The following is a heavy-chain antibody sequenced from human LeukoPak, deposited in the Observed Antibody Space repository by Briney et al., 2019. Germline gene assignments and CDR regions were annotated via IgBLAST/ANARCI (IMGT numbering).Heavy chain of an antibody. CDR3: ARDPDGYKFFDY. J-gene: IGHJ4*02. D-gene: IGHD5-24*01. CDR1: GGSISSYF. CDR2: IYDSGTT. Sequence: PSETLSLTCTVSGGSISSYFWHWIRQPPGKGLEWMGYIYDSGTTAYNPSLKRRVTMSVDTSKNQFSLNLSSVTAADTAVYYCARDPDGYKFFDYWGRGSPVVVSP. V-gene: IGHV4-59*01.